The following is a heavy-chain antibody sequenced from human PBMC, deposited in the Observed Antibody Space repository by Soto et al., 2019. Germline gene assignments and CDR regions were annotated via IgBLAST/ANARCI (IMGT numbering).Heavy chain of an antibody. J-gene: IGHJ4*02. CDR2: IYYSGST. D-gene: IGHD1-7*01. CDR1: GGSVSSGSFY. V-gene: IGHV4-61*01. Sequence: SETLSLTCTVSGGSVSSGSFYWSWIRQPPGKGLEWIGYIYYSGSTNYNPSLKSRVTISVDTSKNQFSLKLSSVTAADTAVYYCARDGRTGTTDWGQGTLVTVSS. CDR3: ARDGRTGTTD.